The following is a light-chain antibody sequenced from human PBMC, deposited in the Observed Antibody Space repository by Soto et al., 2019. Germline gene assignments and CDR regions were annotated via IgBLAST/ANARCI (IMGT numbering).Light chain of an antibody. CDR2: GAS. CDR3: QHYGGSFI. CDR1: ETVATN. J-gene: IGKJ3*01. Sequence: EVVMTQSPATLSVSPGERATLSCRASETVATNLAWYQQKPGQAPRLLISGASTRAAGISDRFRGSGSGTEFTLTISSLRSEDSAVYYCQHYGGSFIFGPGTKVDFK. V-gene: IGKV3-15*01.